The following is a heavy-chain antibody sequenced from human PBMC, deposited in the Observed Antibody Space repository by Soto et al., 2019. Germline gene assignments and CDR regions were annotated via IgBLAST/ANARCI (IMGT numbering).Heavy chain of an antibody. J-gene: IGHJ4*02. V-gene: IGHV4-59*08. CDR2: IYYSGST. D-gene: IGHD2-15*01. Sequence: PSETLSLTCTVSGGSISSYYWSWIRQPPGKGLEWIGYIYYSGSTNYNPSLKSRVTISVDTSKNQFSLKLSSVTAADTAVYYCASREYCGGGSGYPTPFASWAKGTLVTVSS. CDR1: GGSISSYY. CDR3: ASREYCGGGSGYPTPFAS.